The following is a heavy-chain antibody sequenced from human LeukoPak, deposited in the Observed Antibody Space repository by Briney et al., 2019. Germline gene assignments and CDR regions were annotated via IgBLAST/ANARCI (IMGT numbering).Heavy chain of an antibody. Sequence: SETLSLTCPVSGGSFSGYYCTWIRQPPGKGLEWIGEINHSGSANYNPSLKSRVTISLDTSKNQFSLKLSSVTAADTAVYYCARGQGTVTTHWGQGTLVTVSS. CDR2: INHSGSA. CDR1: GGSFSGYY. V-gene: IGHV4-34*01. CDR3: ARGQGTVTTH. D-gene: IGHD4-17*01. J-gene: IGHJ4*02.